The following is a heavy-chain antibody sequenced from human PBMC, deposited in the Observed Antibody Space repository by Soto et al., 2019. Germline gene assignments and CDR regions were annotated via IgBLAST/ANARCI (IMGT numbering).Heavy chain of an antibody. CDR1: GYTFTGYY. CDR2: INPNSGGT. J-gene: IGHJ6*02. CDR3: ARDLGYYGSGSYIYYYYGMDV. Sequence: ASVKVSCKASGYTFTGYYMHWVRQAPGQGLEWMGWINPNSGGTNYAQKFQGWVTMTRDTSISTAYMELSRLRSDDTAVYYCARDLGYYGSGSYIYYYYGMDVWGQGTTVTVSS. V-gene: IGHV1-2*04. D-gene: IGHD3-10*01.